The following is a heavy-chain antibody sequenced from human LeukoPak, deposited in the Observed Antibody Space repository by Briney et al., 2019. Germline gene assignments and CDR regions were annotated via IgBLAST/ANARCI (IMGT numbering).Heavy chain of an antibody. Sequence: GGSLRLSCAASGFTFNNYGMHWVRQAPGKGLEWVAVISYDGRNIHYPDSVKGRFTISRDISTDTLWLQMDSLRTEDTAVYFCASRSSGYYYDYWGQGTLVTVSS. J-gene: IGHJ4*02. CDR3: ASRSSGYYYDY. D-gene: IGHD3-22*01. V-gene: IGHV3-30*03. CDR1: GFTFNNYG. CDR2: ISYDGRNI.